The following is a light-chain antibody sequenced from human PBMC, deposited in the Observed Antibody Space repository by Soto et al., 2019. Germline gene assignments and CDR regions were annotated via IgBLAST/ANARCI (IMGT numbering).Light chain of an antibody. CDR2: DVT. V-gene: IGLV2-14*01. Sequence: QLVLTQPASVSGSPGQSITISCAGTISDIGGYDYVSWYQHHPGKAPKLIIYDVTRRPSGVSPRFSGSKSGNTASLTISGLQAEDEAAYYCSSFSVDSPLFATGTKVTVL. CDR1: ISDIGGYDY. J-gene: IGLJ6*01. CDR3: SSFSVDSPL.